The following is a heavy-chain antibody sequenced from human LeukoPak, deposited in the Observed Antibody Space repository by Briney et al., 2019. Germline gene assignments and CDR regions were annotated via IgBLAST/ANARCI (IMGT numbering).Heavy chain of an antibody. CDR3: ARDNWGSLDY. V-gene: IGHV4-59*01. J-gene: IGHJ4*02. CDR2: IYYSGST. CDR1: GGSISSYY. Sequence: SETLSLTCTVSGGSISSYYWSWIRQPPGKGLEWIGYIYYSGSTNYNPSLKSRVTISVDTSKNQFSLKLSSVTAADTAVYYCARDNWGSLDYWGQGILVTVSS. D-gene: IGHD7-27*01.